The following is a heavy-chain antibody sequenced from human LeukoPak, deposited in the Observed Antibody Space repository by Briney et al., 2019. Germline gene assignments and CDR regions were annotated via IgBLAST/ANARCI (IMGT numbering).Heavy chain of an antibody. CDR1: GGTFSSYA. CDR3: ARGYLVLARRRYYYYYMDV. CDR2: IILICGTA. Sequence: SVKVSCEASGGTFSSYAISWVRQAPGQGLEWMGGIILICGTANYAQKFQGRVTTTADESTSTAYMELSSLRSEDTAVCYCARGYLVLARRRYYYYYMDVWGKGTTVTVSS. V-gene: IGHV1-69*13. J-gene: IGHJ6*03. D-gene: IGHD2/OR15-2a*01.